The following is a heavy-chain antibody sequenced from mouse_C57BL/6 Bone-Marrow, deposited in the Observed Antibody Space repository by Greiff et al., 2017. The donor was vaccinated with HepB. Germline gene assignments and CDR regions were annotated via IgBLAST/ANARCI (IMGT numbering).Heavy chain of an antibody. CDR3: ARAEGGYDWYFDV. J-gene: IGHJ1*03. CDR1: GFTFSSYA. Sequence: DVQLVESGGGLVKPGGSLKLSCAASGFTFSSYAMSWVRQTPEKRLEWVATISDGGSYTYYPDNVKGRFTISRDNAKNNLYLQMSHLKSEDKAMYYCARAEGGYDWYFDVWGTGTTFTVSS. CDR2: ISDGGSYT. V-gene: IGHV5-4*01. D-gene: IGHD2-2*01.